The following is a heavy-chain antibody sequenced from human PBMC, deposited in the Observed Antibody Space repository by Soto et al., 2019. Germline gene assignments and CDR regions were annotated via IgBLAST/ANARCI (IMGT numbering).Heavy chain of an antibody. V-gene: IGHV4-39*01. CDR1: GGSFSGYY. CDR2: IYYSGST. D-gene: IGHD3-10*01. CDR3: ASLRVLWFGELRNYYYYGMDV. Sequence: SETLSLTCAVYGGSFSGYYWGWIRQPPGKGLEWIGSIYYSGSTYYNPSLKSRVTISVDTSKNQFSLKLSSVTAADTAVYYCASLRVLWFGELRNYYYYGMDVWGQGTTVTVSS. J-gene: IGHJ6*02.